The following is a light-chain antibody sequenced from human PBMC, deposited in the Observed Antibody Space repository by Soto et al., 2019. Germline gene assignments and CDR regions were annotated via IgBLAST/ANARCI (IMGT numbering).Light chain of an antibody. CDR2: AAS. CDR1: QSISSY. V-gene: IGKV1-39*01. CDR3: QQSHSTPRT. Sequence: DIQMTQPPSSLSASVGDRVTITCRASQSISSYLNWYQQKPGKAPKLLIYAASSLQSGVPSRFSGSGSGTDFTLTISSLQPEDFATYYCQQSHSTPRTFGPGIKVDIK. J-gene: IGKJ3*01.